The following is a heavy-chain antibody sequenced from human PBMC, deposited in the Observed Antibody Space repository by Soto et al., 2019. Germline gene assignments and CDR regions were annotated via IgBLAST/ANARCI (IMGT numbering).Heavy chain of an antibody. CDR3: ASEMVDYFDY. J-gene: IGHJ4*02. CDR1: GFTFSSYG. Sequence: QVQLVESGGGVVQPGRSLRLSCAASGFTFSSYGMHWVRQASGKGLEWVAVIWYDGSNKYYADSVKGRFTISRDNSKNTLYLQMNSLRAEDTAVYYCASEMVDYFDYWGQGTLVTVSS. V-gene: IGHV3-33*01. D-gene: IGHD2-8*01. CDR2: IWYDGSNK.